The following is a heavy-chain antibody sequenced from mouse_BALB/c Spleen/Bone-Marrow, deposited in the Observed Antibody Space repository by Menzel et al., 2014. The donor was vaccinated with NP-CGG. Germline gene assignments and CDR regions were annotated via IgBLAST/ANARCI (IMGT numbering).Heavy chain of an antibody. CDR2: IYPGDGDT. CDR1: GYTFTSYW. V-gene: IGHV1-87*01. CDR3: ARYYYAMDY. Sequence: VQLQESGAELARPGASVMLSCKASGYTFTSYWMQWVKQRPGQGLEWIGAIYPGDGDTRYTQKFKGKATLTADKSSSTAYMQLSSLASEDSAVYYCARYYYAMDYWGQGTSVTVSS. J-gene: IGHJ4*01.